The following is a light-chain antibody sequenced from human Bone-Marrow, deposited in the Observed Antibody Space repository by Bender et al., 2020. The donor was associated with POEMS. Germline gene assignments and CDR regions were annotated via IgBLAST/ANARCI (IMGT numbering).Light chain of an antibody. CDR3: CSYAGSRTWV. CDR2: RNN. Sequence: QSVLTQPPSASGTPGQRVTISCSGSSSNIGSNYVFWYQQLPGTAPKLLIQRNNQRPSGVPDRFSGSKSGNTASLRSSGLQAEDEADYLCCSYAGSRTWVFGGGTKLTVL. V-gene: IGLV1-47*01. CDR1: SSNIGSNY. J-gene: IGLJ3*02.